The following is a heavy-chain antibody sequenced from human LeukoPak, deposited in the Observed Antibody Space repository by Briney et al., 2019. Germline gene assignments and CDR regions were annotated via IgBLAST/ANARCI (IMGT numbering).Heavy chain of an antibody. Sequence: PGGSLRLSCAASGFTFSDHYMDWVRQAPGKGLEWVGRTRNKANSYTTEYAASVKGRFTISRDDSKNSLYLQMNSLRAEDTAVYYCARDGRDSRDIEGLVGWGQGTMVTVSS. V-gene: IGHV3-72*01. J-gene: IGHJ3*01. D-gene: IGHD3-22*01. CDR3: ARDGRDSRDIEGLVG. CDR2: TRNKANSYTT. CDR1: GFTFSDHY.